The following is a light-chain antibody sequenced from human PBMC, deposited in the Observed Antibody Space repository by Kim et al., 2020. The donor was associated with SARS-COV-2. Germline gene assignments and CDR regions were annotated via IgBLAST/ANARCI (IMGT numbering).Light chain of an antibody. J-gene: IGLJ2*01. CDR3: SSFTSSRTWV. V-gene: IGLV2-14*01. Sequence: QSVVAQPASVSGSPRQSITISCTGTSSDVGNYNYVSWYQQHPGEAPKLLIYDVTKRPSGASNRFSGSKSGNTASLTISGLQAEDEADYYCSSFTSSRTWVFGGGTQLTVL. CDR2: DVT. CDR1: SSDVGNYNY.